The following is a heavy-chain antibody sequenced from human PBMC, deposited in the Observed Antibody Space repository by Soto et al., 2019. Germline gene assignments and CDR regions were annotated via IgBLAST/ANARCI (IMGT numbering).Heavy chain of an antibody. V-gene: IGHV1-3*01. D-gene: IGHD2-21*01. J-gene: IGHJ6*02. CDR1: GYSFTSYA. Sequence: GASVKVSCKASGYSFTSYAIQWVRQAPGQRLGWMGWINAGNGNTKYSQKFQGRVTITRDTSASTAYMELSSLRSEDTAEYYCARVSIGARTEYFYYYGLDVWGQGTTVTVSS. CDR3: ARVSIGARTEYFYYYGLDV. CDR2: INAGNGNT.